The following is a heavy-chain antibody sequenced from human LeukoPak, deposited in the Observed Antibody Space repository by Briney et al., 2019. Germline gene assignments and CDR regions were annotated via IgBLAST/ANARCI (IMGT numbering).Heavy chain of an antibody. J-gene: IGHJ3*02. Sequence: GGSLRLSCAASGFTFSSYSMNWVRQAPGKGLEWVSSISSSSSYIYYADSVKGRFTISRDNAKNSLYLQMNSLGAEDTAVYYCARGGGGIIVVVTAGAFDIWGQGTMVTVSS. CDR2: ISSSSSYI. CDR1: GFTFSSYS. V-gene: IGHV3-21*01. D-gene: IGHD2-21*02. CDR3: ARGGGGIIVVVTAGAFDI.